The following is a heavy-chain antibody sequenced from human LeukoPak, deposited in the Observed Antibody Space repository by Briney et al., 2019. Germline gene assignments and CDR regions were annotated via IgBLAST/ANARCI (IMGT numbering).Heavy chain of an antibody. J-gene: IGHJ4*02. Sequence: GGSLRLSCAASGFTFSSYGMHWVRQAPGKGLEWVAVISYDGSNKYYADSVKGRFTIPRDDSKNTLYLQMNSLRAEDTAVYYCAKVPGYSSGWYYSDYWGQGTLVTVSS. CDR3: AKVPGYSSGWYYSDY. CDR1: GFTFSSYG. V-gene: IGHV3-30*18. D-gene: IGHD6-19*01. CDR2: ISYDGSNK.